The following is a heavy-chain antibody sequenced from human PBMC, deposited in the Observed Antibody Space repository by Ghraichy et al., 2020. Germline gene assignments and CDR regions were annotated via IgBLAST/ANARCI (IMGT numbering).Heavy chain of an antibody. V-gene: IGHV4-31*03. CDR1: GVSMSSSRFF. J-gene: IGHJ4*02. CDR2: VFYGGTT. D-gene: IGHD3-16*01. CDR3: ARVGGEYDHNWESYDPAYYFDY. Sequence: SETLSLTCSVSGVSMSSSRFFWSWIRQYPGKGLEWIGYVFYGGTTYYNPSLGGRATISEDTSKNQFSLRLSAVTAADTAVYYCARVGGEYDHNWESYDPAYYFDYWGQGALVTVSP.